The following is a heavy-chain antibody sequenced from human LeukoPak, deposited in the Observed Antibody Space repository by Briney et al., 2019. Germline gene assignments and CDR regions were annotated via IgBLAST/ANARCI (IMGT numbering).Heavy chain of an antibody. D-gene: IGHD5/OR15-5a*01. V-gene: IGHV3-23*01. CDR2: ISDTGGST. J-gene: IGHJ4*02. Sequence: PGGSLRLSCAASGFTFSSHATSWIRQAPGKGLEWVSAISDTGGSTYYADSVKGRFTISRDNSKNTLYLQMDSLRAEDTAVYYCARVRDVYGQFDYWGQGTLVTVSS. CDR1: GFTFSSHA. CDR3: ARVRDVYGQFDY.